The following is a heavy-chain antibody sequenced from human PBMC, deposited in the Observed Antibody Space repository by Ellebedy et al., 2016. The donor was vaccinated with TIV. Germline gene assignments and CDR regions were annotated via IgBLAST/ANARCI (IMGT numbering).Heavy chain of an antibody. Sequence: GESLKISCTASGFTFSNNSMNWVRQAPGKGLEWVSYISSTGTTIYYEDTVKGRFTIYSDNGKISLYLQMNSLTAEDTAVYYCASGAYDIWGQGTMVIVSS. CDR1: GFTFSNNS. J-gene: IGHJ3*02. CDR3: ASGAYDI. CDR2: ISSTGTTI. V-gene: IGHV3-48*04.